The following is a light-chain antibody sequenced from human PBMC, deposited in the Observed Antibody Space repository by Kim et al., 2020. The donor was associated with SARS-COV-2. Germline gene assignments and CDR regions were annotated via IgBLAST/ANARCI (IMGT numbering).Light chain of an antibody. Sequence: SVALGQTARITCGGNNIGSKNVHWYQQKPGQAPVLDIYRDSNRPSGIPERFSGSNSGNTATLTISRAQAGDEADYYCQVWDSSIVVFGGGTQLTVL. V-gene: IGLV3-9*01. CDR2: RDS. CDR1: NIGSKN. CDR3: QVWDSSIVV. J-gene: IGLJ2*01.